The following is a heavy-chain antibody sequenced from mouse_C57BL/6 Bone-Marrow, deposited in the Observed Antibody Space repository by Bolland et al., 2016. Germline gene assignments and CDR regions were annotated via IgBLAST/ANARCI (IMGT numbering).Heavy chain of an antibody. J-gene: IGHJ3*01. Sequence: GGTSYNQKFKGKATLTVDKSSSTAYMELNSLTSEDSAVYYCARISTGFFDVWGQGTLV. CDR3: ARISTGFFDV. V-gene: IGHV1-19*01. CDR2: GGT.